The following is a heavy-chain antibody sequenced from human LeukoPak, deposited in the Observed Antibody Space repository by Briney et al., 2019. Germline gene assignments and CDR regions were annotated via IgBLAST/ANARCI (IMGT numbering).Heavy chain of an antibody. V-gene: IGHV3-23*01. CDR2: ISNSGGST. CDR3: ARDLAAAATWFDP. CDR1: GFTFAGYA. J-gene: IGHJ5*02. D-gene: IGHD6-13*01. Sequence: GGSLILSCAASGFTFAGYAMSWVRQAPGKGLEWVSAISNSGGSTYYADSVKGRFTIFRDNSKNTLYLQMNSLRAEDTAVYFCARDLAAAATWFDPWGQGTLVTVSS.